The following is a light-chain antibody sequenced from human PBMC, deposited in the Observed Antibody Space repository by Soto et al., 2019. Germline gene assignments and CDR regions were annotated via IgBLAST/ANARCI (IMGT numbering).Light chain of an antibody. Sequence: QSALTQPASVSGSPGQSITISCTGTSSDVGSYNLVSWYQQHPGKAPKLMIYEGSKRPSGVYNRFSGSKSGNTASLTISGLQAEDEADYYRCSYAGSSTPHVVFGGGTKLTVL. V-gene: IGLV2-23*01. CDR1: SSDVGSYNL. J-gene: IGLJ2*01. CDR2: EGS. CDR3: CSYAGSSTPHVV.